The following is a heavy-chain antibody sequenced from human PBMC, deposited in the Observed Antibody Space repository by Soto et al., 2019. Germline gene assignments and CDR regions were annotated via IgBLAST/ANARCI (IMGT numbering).Heavy chain of an antibody. CDR3: ARDHRRSWYGPSIQYYFDY. Sequence: QVQLVESGGGVVQPGRSLRLSCAASGFTFSSYAMHWVRQAPGKGLEWVAVISYDGSNKYYADSVKGRFTTSRDNSKNTLYLQMNSLRVEDTAVYFCARDHRRSWYGPSIQYYFDYWGQGTLVTVSS. V-gene: IGHV3-30-3*01. J-gene: IGHJ4*02. CDR1: GFTFSSYA. CDR2: ISYDGSNK. D-gene: IGHD6-13*01.